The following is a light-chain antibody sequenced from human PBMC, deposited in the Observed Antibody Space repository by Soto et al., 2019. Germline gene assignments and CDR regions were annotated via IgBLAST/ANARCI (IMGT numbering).Light chain of an antibody. CDR3: QQLNSYPIT. Sequence: DIHMTQSPSTLSASFGARVTITFRASQSISSWLAWYQQKPGKAPKLLIYKASSLESGVPSRFSGSGSGTDFTLTISSLQPEDFATYYCQQLNSYPITFGQGTRLEIK. J-gene: IGKJ5*01. CDR2: KAS. V-gene: IGKV1-5*03. CDR1: QSISSW.